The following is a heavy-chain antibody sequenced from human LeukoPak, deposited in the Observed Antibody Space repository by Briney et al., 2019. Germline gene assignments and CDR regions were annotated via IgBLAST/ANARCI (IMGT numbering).Heavy chain of an antibody. D-gene: IGHD3-10*01. CDR1: GGSFSGYY. CDR2: INHSGST. V-gene: IGHV4-34*01. J-gene: IGHJ4*02. CDR3: ARPPYYYGSGSYYNY. Sequence: PSETLSLTCAVYGGSFSGYYWSWIRQPPGKGLEWIGEINHSGSTNYNPSLKSRVTISVDTSKNQFSLKLSSVTAADTAVYYCARPPYYYGSGSYYNYWGQGTLVTVSS.